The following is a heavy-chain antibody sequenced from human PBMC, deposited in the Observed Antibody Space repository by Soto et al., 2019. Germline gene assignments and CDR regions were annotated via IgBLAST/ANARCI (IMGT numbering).Heavy chain of an antibody. V-gene: IGHV4-59*08. Sequence: SETLSLTCTVSGGSISSYYWSWIRQPPGKGLEWIGYIYYSGSTNYNPSLKSRVTISVDTSKNQFSLKLSSVTAADTAVYYCATFYYVDAFDIWGQGTMVTVSS. D-gene: IGHD3-10*02. CDR3: ATFYYVDAFDI. J-gene: IGHJ3*02. CDR1: GGSISSYY. CDR2: IYYSGST.